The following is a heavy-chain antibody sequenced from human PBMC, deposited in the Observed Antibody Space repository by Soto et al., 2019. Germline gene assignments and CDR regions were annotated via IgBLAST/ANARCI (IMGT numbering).Heavy chain of an antibody. Sequence: QVQLQESGPGLVKPSQTLSLTCTVSGGSISSGGYYWSWIRQHPGKGLEWIGYIYYSGSTSYTPSLKSRVTISVDTSKNQFSLKLSSVTAADTAVYYCASRGYSYGFSLGMDVWGQGTTVTVSS. D-gene: IGHD5-18*01. J-gene: IGHJ6*02. CDR1: GGSISSGGYY. CDR2: IYYSGST. CDR3: ASRGYSYGFSLGMDV. V-gene: IGHV4-31*03.